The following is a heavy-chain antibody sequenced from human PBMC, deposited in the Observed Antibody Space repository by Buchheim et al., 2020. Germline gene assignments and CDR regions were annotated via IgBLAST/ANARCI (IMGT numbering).Heavy chain of an antibody. CDR2: IYYSGST. V-gene: IGHV4-39*01. CDR3: ARRVDFWSGYYDFDY. CDR1: GGSISSSSYY. Sequence: QLQLQESGPGLVKPSETLSLTCTVSGGSISSSSYYWGWIRQPPGKGLEWIGSIYYSGSTYYNPSLKSRVTISVDTSKNQSSLKLSSVTAADTAVYYCARRVDFWSGYYDFDYWGQGTL. D-gene: IGHD3-3*01. J-gene: IGHJ4*02.